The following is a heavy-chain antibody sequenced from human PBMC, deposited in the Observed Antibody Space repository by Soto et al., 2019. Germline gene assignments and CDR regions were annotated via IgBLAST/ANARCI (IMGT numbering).Heavy chain of an antibody. CDR3: ARRAWGVAGGFDY. V-gene: IGHV3-48*02. CDR2: ISSSSSTI. D-gene: IGHD6-19*01. J-gene: IGHJ4*02. Sequence: EVQLVESGGGLVQPGGSLRLSCAASGFTFSSYSMNWVRQAPGKGLEWVTYISSSSSTIYYADSVKGRFTISRDNAKNSLYLQMNSLRDEDTAVYYCARRAWGVAGGFDYWGQGTLVTVSS. CDR1: GFTFSSYS.